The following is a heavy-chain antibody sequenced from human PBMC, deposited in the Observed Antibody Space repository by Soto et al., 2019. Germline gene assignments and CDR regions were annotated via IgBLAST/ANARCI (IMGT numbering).Heavy chain of an antibody. CDR1: GFTFSSYA. Sequence: PGGSLRLSCAASGFTFSSYAMSWVRQAPGKGLEWVSAISGSGGSTYYADSVKGRFTISRDNSKNTLYLQMNSLRAEDTAVYYCAKDTTGIVGAIGLWDYWGQGTLVTVSS. CDR2: ISGSGGST. CDR3: AKDTTGIVGAIGLWDY. J-gene: IGHJ4*02. D-gene: IGHD1-26*01. V-gene: IGHV3-23*01.